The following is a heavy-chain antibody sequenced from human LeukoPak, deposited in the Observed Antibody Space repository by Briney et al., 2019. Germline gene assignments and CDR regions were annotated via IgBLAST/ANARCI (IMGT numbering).Heavy chain of an antibody. J-gene: IGHJ6*02. CDR3: ATSHTIFGVVFPYYYYYGMDV. CDR1: GYTLTELS. CDR2: FDPEDGET. V-gene: IGHV1-24*01. Sequence: ASVKVSCKVSGYTLTELSMHWVRQALGKGLEWMGGFDPEDGETIYAQKFQGRVTMTEDTSTDTAYMELSSLRSEDTAVYYCATSHTIFGVVFPYYYYYGMDVWGQGTTVTVSS. D-gene: IGHD3-3*01.